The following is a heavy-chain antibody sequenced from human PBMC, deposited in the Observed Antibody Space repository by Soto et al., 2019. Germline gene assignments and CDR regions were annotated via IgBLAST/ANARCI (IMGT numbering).Heavy chain of an antibody. J-gene: IGHJ5*02. CDR2: VYWNHDK. V-gene: IGHV2-5*01. CDR3: VYEYSSSDWIDP. CDR1: GFSLTTSGVG. D-gene: IGHD6-6*01. Sequence: VSGPTLVNPTQTLTLTCTFSGFSLTTSGVGVGWIRQSPGKALEWLALVYWNHDKRYNSYLKTRLTISKHTSKNQVALTMADIDPVCSTTYFGVYEYSSSDWIDPWGQGTLVTVSS.